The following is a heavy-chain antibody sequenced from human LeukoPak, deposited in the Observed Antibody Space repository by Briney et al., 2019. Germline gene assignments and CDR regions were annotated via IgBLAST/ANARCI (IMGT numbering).Heavy chain of an antibody. CDR3: ARDRPGRYDFWSGYSDY. J-gene: IGHJ4*02. Sequence: ASVKVSCKASGYTFTGYYMHWVRQAPGQGLEWMGWINPNSGGTNYAQKFQGRVTMTRDTSISTAYMELNRLKSDDTAVYYCARDRPGRYDFWSGYSDYWGQGTLVTVSS. CDR2: INPNSGGT. D-gene: IGHD3-3*01. V-gene: IGHV1-2*02. CDR1: GYTFTGYY.